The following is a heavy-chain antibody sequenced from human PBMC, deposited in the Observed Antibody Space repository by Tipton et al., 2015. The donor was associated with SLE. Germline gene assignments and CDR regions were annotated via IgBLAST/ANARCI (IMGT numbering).Heavy chain of an antibody. Sequence: TLSLTCTVSGGSISSGDYYWSWIRQPPGKGLEWIGYIYYSGSTYYNPSLKSRVTISVDTSKNQFSLKLSSVTAADTAMYYCARGNTPGYFDLWGRGTLVTVSS. V-gene: IGHV4-30-4*01. D-gene: IGHD1/OR15-1a*01. CDR3: ARGNTPGYFDL. CDR1: GGSISSGDYY. J-gene: IGHJ2*01. CDR2: IYYSGST.